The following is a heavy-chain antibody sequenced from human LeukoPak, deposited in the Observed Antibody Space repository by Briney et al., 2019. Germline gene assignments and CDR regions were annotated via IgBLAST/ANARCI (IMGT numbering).Heavy chain of an antibody. J-gene: IGHJ6*03. V-gene: IGHV3-23*01. Sequence: GGSLRLSCAASGFTFSSYAMSWVRQAPGKGLEWVSAISGSGGSTYYADSGKGRFTISRDNSKNTLYLQMNSLRAEDTAVYYCAKGGNRNAAAGGNYYYYYMDVWGKETTVTVSS. CDR1: GFTFSSYA. CDR2: ISGSGGST. D-gene: IGHD6-13*01. CDR3: AKGGNRNAAAGGNYYYYYMDV.